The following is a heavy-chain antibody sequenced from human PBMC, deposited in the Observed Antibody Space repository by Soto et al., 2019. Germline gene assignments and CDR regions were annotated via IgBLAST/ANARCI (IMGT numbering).Heavy chain of an antibody. Sequence: QVQLVESGGDVVQPGRSLRLSCAASGFTFSFYAVHWVRQAPGKGLEWVAVISYNGRNKHYVDSVKGRFTISRDNSQDTLYLQMDSMRPDDTAVYYXXXXAKIGDRSQFYFDSWGQGTLVTVSS. CDR1: GFTFSFYA. J-gene: IGHJ4*02. CDR3: XXXAKIGDRSQFYFDS. CDR2: ISYNGRNK. V-gene: IGHV3-30*04. D-gene: IGHD3-16*01.